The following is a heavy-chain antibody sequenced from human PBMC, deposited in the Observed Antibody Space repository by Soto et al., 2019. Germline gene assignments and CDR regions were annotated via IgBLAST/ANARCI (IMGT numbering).Heavy chain of an antibody. CDR1: GYTFSRYG. J-gene: IGHJ4*02. V-gene: IGHV1-18*01. Sequence: QVQLVQSGAEVKKPGASVMVSCKASGYTFSRYGISWVRQAPGQGLEWMGWISGFNGNTKESEKLQCRVTLTTDTAANTAHMELRGLRSDDTAVYYCARASAYSTPWSFDNWGQGTLVTVSS. D-gene: IGHD6-13*01. CDR2: ISGFNGNT. CDR3: ARASAYSTPWSFDN.